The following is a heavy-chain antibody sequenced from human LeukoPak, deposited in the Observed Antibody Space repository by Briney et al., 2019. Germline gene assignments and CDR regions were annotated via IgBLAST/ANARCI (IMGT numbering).Heavy chain of an antibody. V-gene: IGHV1-69*13. J-gene: IGHJ1*01. CDR2: IIPIFGTA. Sequence: GASVKVSCKASGGTFSSYAISWVRQAPGQGLEWMGGIIPIFGTANYAQKFQGRVTITADESTSTAYMELSSLRSEDTAVYYCARHYYDSSGYYYGYKAEYFQHWGQGTLVTVSS. CDR3: ARHYYDSSGYYYGYKAEYFQH. D-gene: IGHD3-22*01. CDR1: GGTFSSYA.